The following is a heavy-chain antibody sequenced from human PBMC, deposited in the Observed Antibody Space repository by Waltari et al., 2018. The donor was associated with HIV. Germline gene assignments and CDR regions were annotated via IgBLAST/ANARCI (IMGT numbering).Heavy chain of an antibody. Sequence: QVQLQESGPGLVKPSGTLSLTCAVSGGSISSSNWWSWVRQPPGKGLEWIGEIYQSGSTNYNPSLKSRVTISVDKSKNQFSLKLSSVTAADTAVYYCARRTTLYGSGSYYTRLNYYYYGMDVWGQGTTVTVSS. V-gene: IGHV4-4*02. D-gene: IGHD3-10*01. CDR2: IYQSGST. CDR3: ARRTTLYGSGSYYTRLNYYYYGMDV. CDR1: GGSISSSNW. J-gene: IGHJ6*02.